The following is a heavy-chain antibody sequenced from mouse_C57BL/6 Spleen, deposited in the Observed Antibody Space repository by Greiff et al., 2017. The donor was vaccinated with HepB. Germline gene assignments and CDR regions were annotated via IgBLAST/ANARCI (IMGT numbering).Heavy chain of an antibody. CDR2: IWRGGST. Sequence: VQLQQSGPGLVQPSQSLSITCTVSGFSLTSYGVHWVRQSPGKGLEWLGVIWRGGSTDYNAAFMSRLSITKDNSKSQVFFKMNSLQADDTAIYYCAKNLDSSGYVSFAYWGQGTLVTVSA. V-gene: IGHV2-5*01. J-gene: IGHJ3*01. D-gene: IGHD3-2*02. CDR1: GFSLTSYG. CDR3: AKNLDSSGYVSFAY.